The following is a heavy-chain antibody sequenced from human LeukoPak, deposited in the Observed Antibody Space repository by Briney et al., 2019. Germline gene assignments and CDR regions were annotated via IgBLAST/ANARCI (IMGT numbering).Heavy chain of an antibody. D-gene: IGHD2-15*01. V-gene: IGHV4-38-2*02. J-gene: IGHJ4*02. CDR3: ARVVVAATLKRGYFDY. Sequence: SETLSLTCTVSGYSIRSGYYWGWIRQPPGKRLEWIGSIYPSGSTFYNPSLKSRVTISVDTSKNQFSLKLSSVTAADTAVYYCARVVVAATLKRGYFDYWGQGTLVTVSS. CDR2: IYPSGST. CDR1: GYSIRSGYY.